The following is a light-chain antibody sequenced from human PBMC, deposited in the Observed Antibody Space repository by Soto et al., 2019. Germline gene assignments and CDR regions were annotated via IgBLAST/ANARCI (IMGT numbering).Light chain of an antibody. Sequence: VLTQPASVSGSPGQSIAISCTGTSSDVGSYNLVSWYQQHPGKAPKLMIYEVSKRPPGVSNRFSGSKSGNTASLTISGLQAEDEADYYCCSYAGSSTYVFGTGTKVTVL. CDR1: SSDVGSYNL. CDR2: EVS. J-gene: IGLJ1*01. V-gene: IGLV2-23*02. CDR3: CSYAGSSTYV.